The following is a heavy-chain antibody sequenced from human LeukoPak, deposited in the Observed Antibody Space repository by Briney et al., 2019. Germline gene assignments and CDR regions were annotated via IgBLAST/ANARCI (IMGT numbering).Heavy chain of an antibody. Sequence: SETLSLTCTVSGGSISSYYWSWIRQPPGKGLEWIGYIYYSGSTNYNPSLKSRVTISVDTSKNQFSLKPSSVTAADTAVYYCARDRTYSGYDPHFDYWGQGTLVTVSS. CDR2: IYYSGST. CDR3: ARDRTYSGYDPHFDY. CDR1: GGSISSYY. V-gene: IGHV4-59*01. D-gene: IGHD5-12*01. J-gene: IGHJ4*02.